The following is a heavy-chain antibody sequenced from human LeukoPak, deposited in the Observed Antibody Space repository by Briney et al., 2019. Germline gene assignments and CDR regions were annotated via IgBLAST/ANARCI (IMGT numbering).Heavy chain of an antibody. Sequence: SETLSLTCTVSGGSISSGGYYWSWIRQPPGKGLEWIGYIYHSGSTYYNPSLKSRVTISVDTSKNQFSLKLSSVTAADTAVYYCATLRRLVQWWHYMDVWGKGTTVTVSS. CDR3: ATLRRLVQWWHYMDV. J-gene: IGHJ6*03. D-gene: IGHD2-15*01. CDR1: GGSISSGGYY. V-gene: IGHV4-30-2*02. CDR2: IYHSGST.